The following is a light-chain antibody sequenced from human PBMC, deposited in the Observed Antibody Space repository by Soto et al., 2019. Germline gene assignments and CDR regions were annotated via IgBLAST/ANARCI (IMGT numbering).Light chain of an antibody. V-gene: IGKV3-11*01. CDR1: QSVSSY. CDR2: DAS. CDR3: QQGS. J-gene: IGKJ4*01. Sequence: EIVLTQSPATLSLSPGERATLSCRASQSVSSYLAWYQQKPGQAPRLLIYDASNRATGIPARFSGSGSGTYFTLTISRLEPEDFAVYYCQQGSFGGGTKVEIK.